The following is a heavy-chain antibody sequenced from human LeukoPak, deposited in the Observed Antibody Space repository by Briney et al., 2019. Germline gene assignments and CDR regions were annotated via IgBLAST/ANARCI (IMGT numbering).Heavy chain of an antibody. CDR1: GFTFRSYS. Sequence: PGGSLRLSCAASGFTFRSYSMNWVRQAPGQGLEWVSSISSSNSLIYYADSVKGRLTISRDNSKNPLYLQMNSLRAEDTAVYYCARVPGDYWGQGTLVTVSS. D-gene: IGHD3-10*01. CDR3: ARVPGDY. CDR2: ISSSNSLI. V-gene: IGHV3-21*01. J-gene: IGHJ4*02.